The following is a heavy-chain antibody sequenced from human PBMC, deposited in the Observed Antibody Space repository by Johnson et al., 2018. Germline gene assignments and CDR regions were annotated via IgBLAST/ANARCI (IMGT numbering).Heavy chain of an antibody. Sequence: QVQLVQSGAEVKKPGSSVKVSCKASGGTFSSYAISWVRQAPGQGLEWMGGIIPIFGTANYAQKFQGRVTITADESTSTAYMELSSLSTEDAAVDYCAGDFGVAPRVCYYYGMDVWGQGNTVTVSS. D-gene: IGHD3-16*01. CDR2: IIPIFGTA. CDR3: AGDFGVAPRVCYYYGMDV. J-gene: IGHJ6*02. CDR1: GGTFSSYA. V-gene: IGHV1-69*01.